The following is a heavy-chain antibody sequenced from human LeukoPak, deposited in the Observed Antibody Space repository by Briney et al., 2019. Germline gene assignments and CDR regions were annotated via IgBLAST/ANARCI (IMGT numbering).Heavy chain of an antibody. CDR1: GYTFTRYG. Sequence: ASVKVSCKASGYTFTRYGISWVRQAPGQGLEWVGWISGYNGNTNYAQKFQDRVTMTTDTSTSTVYLELRSLKSDDTAVYYCARKYRLELYWGWFDPWGQGTQVTVSS. CDR2: ISGYNGNT. D-gene: IGHD1-7*01. V-gene: IGHV1-18*01. CDR3: ARKYRLELYWGWFDP. J-gene: IGHJ5*02.